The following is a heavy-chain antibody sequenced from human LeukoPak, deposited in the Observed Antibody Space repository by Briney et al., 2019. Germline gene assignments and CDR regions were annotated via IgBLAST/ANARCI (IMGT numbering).Heavy chain of an antibody. V-gene: IGHV1-18*04. D-gene: IGHD6-25*01. CDR2: ISAYNGNT. J-gene: IGHJ5*02. CDR1: GYTFTDYY. Sequence: ASVNVSCKASGYTFTDYYIHWVRQAPGQGLEWMGWISAYNGNTNYAQKLQGRVTMTTDTSTSTAYMELRSLRSDDTAVYYCARDSGPNWFDPWGQGTLVTVSS. CDR3: ARDSGPNWFDP.